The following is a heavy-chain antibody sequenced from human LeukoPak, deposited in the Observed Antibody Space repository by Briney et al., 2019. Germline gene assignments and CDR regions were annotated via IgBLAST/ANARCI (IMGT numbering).Heavy chain of an antibody. CDR1: GDSISSSSYY. D-gene: IGHD5-18*01. Sequence: SETLSLTCTVSGDSISSSSYYWGWIRQPPGKGLEWIGSIYYSGDTYYSPSLKSRVTISVDTSKSQFSLKLSSVTAADTAVYYCARLRGYTYGPPGYWGQGTLVTASS. J-gene: IGHJ4*02. CDR2: IYYSGDT. CDR3: ARLRGYTYGPPGY. V-gene: IGHV4-39*01.